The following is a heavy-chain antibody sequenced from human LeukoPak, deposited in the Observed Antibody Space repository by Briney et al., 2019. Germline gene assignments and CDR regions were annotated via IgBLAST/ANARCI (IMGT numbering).Heavy chain of an antibody. V-gene: IGHV3-23*01. CDR2: ISGSGGST. Sequence: GGSLRLSCAASGFTFSSYAMSWVRQAPGKGLEWVSAISGSGGSTYYADSVKGRFTISRDNSKNTLYLQMNSLRAEDTAVYYCAKVVVPAAPRGYYFDYWGKGTLVTVSS. J-gene: IGHJ4*02. CDR3: AKVVVPAAPRGYYFDY. CDR1: GFTFSSYA. D-gene: IGHD2-2*01.